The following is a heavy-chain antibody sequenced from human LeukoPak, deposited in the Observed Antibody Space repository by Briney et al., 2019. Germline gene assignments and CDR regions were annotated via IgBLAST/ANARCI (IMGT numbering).Heavy chain of an antibody. Sequence: SETLSLTCTVSGGSISSSSAYWGWIRQPPGKGLEWIGSIYYSKNTYDNPSLKSRVTISADTSKNQFSLTLGSVSATDTAVYYCVSPRGFSYGYFDYWGQGTLVTVSS. CDR1: GGSISSSSAY. V-gene: IGHV4-39*01. J-gene: IGHJ4*02. CDR2: IYYSKNT. CDR3: VSPRGFSYGYFDY. D-gene: IGHD5-18*01.